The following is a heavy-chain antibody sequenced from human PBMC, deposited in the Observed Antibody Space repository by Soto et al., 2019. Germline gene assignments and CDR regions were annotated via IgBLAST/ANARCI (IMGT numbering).Heavy chain of an antibody. CDR1: GGSISSYY. Sequence: SETLSLTCTVSGGSISSYYWSWIRQPPGKGLEWIGNIFDSGSTNYNPSLKSRVTISVDTSKNQFSLKVRSVTAADTAVYYCARSGYSYGPNPLLYWGQGTLVTVSS. CDR2: IFDSGST. CDR3: ARSGYSYGPNPLLY. D-gene: IGHD5-18*01. J-gene: IGHJ4*02. V-gene: IGHV4-59*12.